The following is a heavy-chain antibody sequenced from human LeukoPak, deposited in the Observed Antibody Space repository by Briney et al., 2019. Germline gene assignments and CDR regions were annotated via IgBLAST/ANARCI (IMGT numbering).Heavy chain of an antibody. J-gene: IGHJ4*02. D-gene: IGHD1-26*01. V-gene: IGHV3-74*01. CDR3: VRDLGGRSGH. CDR1: GFIFSSNW. CDR2: INEDGSTT. Sequence: PGGSLRLSCAASGFIFSSNWMHWVRQAPGKGLVWVSRINEDGSTTSHADSVKGRFTISRDNAKNTLYMQMNSLRAEDTAVYYCVRDLGGRSGHWGQGTLVTVSS.